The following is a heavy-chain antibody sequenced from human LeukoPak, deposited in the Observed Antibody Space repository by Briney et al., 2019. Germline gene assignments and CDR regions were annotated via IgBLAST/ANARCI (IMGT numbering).Heavy chain of an antibody. CDR1: GGSISSYY. Sequence: SETLSLTCTVSGGSISSYYWSWIRQPPGKGLECIGYIYNSGSTNYNPTLKSRVSISVDTSKNQFSLKLSSVTAADTAVYYCARSAIDAFDIWGQGTMVTVSS. D-gene: IGHD6-25*01. CDR3: ARSAIDAFDI. J-gene: IGHJ3*02. V-gene: IGHV4-59*08. CDR2: IYNSGST.